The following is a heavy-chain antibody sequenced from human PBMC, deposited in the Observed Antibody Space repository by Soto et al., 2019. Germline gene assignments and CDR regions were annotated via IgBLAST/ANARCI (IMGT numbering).Heavy chain of an antibody. CDR2: ISAYNGNT. V-gene: IGHV1-18*01. CDR1: GYTFTSYG. D-gene: IGHD3-22*01. CDR3: ARDSSTYYYDSSGYFT. Sequence: ASVKVSCKASGYTFTSYGISWVRQAPGQGLEWMGWISAYNGNTNYAQKLQGRVTMTTDTSTSTAYMELRSLRSDDTAVYYCARDSSTYYYDSSGYFTWGQGTLVTVSS. J-gene: IGHJ4*02.